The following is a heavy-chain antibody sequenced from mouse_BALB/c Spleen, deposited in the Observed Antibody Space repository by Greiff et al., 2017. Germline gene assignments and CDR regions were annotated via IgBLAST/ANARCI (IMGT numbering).Heavy chain of an antibody. CDR1: GFNIKDTY. V-gene: IGHV14-3*02. CDR3: ARKLLYAMDY. Sequence: EVQLQESGAELVKPGASVKLSCTASGFNIKDTYMHWVKQRPEQGLEWIGRIDPANGNTKYDPKFQGKATITADTSSNTAYLQLSSLTSEDTAVYYCARKLLYAMDYWGQGTSVTVSS. D-gene: IGHD2-1*01. J-gene: IGHJ4*01. CDR2: IDPANGNT.